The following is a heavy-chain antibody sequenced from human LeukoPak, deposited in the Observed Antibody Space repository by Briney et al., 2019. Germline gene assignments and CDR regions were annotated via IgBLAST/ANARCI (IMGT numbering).Heavy chain of an antibody. CDR3: ARDFPMAATLSAFDI. CDR1: GYPFTGYH. D-gene: IGHD6-13*01. V-gene: IGHV1-2*02. J-gene: IGHJ3*02. CDR2: INPNSGGT. Sequence: ASVKVSCKASGYPFTGYHTHWVRQAPGQGLEWMGWINPNSGGTNYAQMFQGRVTMTRDTSISTAFMELTRLRSDDTAVYYCARDFPMAATLSAFDIWGQGTMVTVSS.